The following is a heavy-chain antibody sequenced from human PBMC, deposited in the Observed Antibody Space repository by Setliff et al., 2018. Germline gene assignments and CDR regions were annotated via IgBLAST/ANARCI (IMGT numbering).Heavy chain of an antibody. CDR3: AKGQVGYSSSWYRGEFDY. D-gene: IGHD6-13*01. J-gene: IGHJ4*02. V-gene: IGHV3-9*01. CDR2: ISGNRGSI. CDR1: GFTFDDYA. Sequence: PGGSLRLSCAASGFTFDDYAMHWVRQAPGKGLEWVSGISGNRGSIGYADSVKGRFTISRDNAKNSLYLQMNSLRAGDTALYYCAKGQVGYSSSWYRGEFDYWGQGTLVTVSS.